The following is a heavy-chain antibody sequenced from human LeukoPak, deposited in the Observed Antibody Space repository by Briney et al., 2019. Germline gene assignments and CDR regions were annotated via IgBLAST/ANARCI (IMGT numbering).Heavy chain of an antibody. Sequence: PGGSLRLSCAASGFTFSSYWMSWVRQAPGKGLEWVANIKQDGSEKYYVDSVKGRFTISRDNAKNLLYLQMNNLRAEDTAVYYCARSKDKNTYGYAYWGQGTLVTVSS. CDR3: ARSKDKNTYGYAY. CDR2: IKQDGSEK. J-gene: IGHJ4*02. D-gene: IGHD5-18*01. CDR1: GFTFSSYW. V-gene: IGHV3-7*01.